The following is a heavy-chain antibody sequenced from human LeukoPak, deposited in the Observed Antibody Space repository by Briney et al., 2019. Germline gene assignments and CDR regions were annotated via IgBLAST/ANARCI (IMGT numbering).Heavy chain of an antibody. V-gene: IGHV4-59*01. J-gene: IGHJ1*01. CDR3: ARSITSSWYGDFQH. CDR2: IYYSGST. CDR1: GGSMSGYF. D-gene: IGHD6-13*01. Sequence: SETLSLTCTVSGGSMSGYFWSWIRQPPGKGLEWIGYIYYSGSTNYNPSLKSRVTISVDTPKNQFSLKLSSVTAADTAVYYCARSITSSWYGDFQHWGQGTLVTVSS.